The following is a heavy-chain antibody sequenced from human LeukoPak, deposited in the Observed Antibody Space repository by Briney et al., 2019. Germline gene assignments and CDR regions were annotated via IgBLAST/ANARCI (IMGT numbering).Heavy chain of an antibody. CDR3: AKESGYCSGGSCYGRRIYYYYGMDV. V-gene: IGHV3-30*18. D-gene: IGHD2-15*01. J-gene: IGHJ6*02. CDR2: ISYDGSNE. Sequence: GGSLRLSCAASGFTFSSYGMHWVRQVPGKGLEWVAVISYDGSNEYYADSVKGRFTISRDNSKNTLYLQMNSLRAEDTAVYYCAKESGYCSGGSCYGRRIYYYYGMDVWGQGTTVTVSS. CDR1: GFTFSSYG.